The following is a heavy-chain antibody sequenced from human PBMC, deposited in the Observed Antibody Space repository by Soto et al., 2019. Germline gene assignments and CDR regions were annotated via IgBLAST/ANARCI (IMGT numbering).Heavy chain of an antibody. CDR1: GFTFDDYA. V-gene: IGHV3-9*01. J-gene: IGHJ4*02. D-gene: IGHD6-19*01. CDR2: ISWNSGSI. Sequence: GGSLRLSCAASGFTFDDYAMHWVRQAPGKGLEWVSGISWNSGSIGYADSVKGRFTISRDNAKNSLYLQMNSLRAEDTALYYCAKDRMGIAVADIDYWGQGTLVTVSS. CDR3: AKDRMGIAVADIDY.